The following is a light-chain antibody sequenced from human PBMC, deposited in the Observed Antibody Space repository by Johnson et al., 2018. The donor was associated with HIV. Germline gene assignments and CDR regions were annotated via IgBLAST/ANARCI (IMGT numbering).Light chain of an antibody. CDR2: KND. CDR3: GTWDSSLIAGFYV. CDR1: SSNIRNNY. Sequence: QSVLTQPPSVSAAPGQKVTISCSGSSSNIRNNYVSWYQQLPGTAPKLLIYKNDKRPSGIPDRFSGSKSGTSATLAITGLQTGDDADYYCGTWDSSLIAGFYVFGTGTKVTVL. J-gene: IGLJ1*01. V-gene: IGLV1-51*02.